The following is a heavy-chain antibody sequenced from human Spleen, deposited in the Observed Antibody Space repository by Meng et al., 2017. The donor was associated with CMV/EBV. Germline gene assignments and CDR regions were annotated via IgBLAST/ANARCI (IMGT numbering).Heavy chain of an antibody. CDR3: ASGYYGSGIYHGEIDF. CDR2: ISGYNGDT. J-gene: IGHJ4*02. Sequence: ASVKVSCKASGYTFTTYGINWLRQAPGQGLEWMGWISGYNGDTNYARALQGRVTMPTDTSTTTVYMELSSLRSDDTAVYYCASGYYGSGIYHGEIDFWGQGTLVTVSS. V-gene: IGHV1-18*01. D-gene: IGHD3-10*01. CDR1: GYTFTTYG.